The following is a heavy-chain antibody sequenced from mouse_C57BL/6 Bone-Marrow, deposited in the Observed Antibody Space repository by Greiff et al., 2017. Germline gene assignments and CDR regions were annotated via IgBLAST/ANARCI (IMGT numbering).Heavy chain of an antibody. CDR2: IDPSDSYT. D-gene: IGHD2-5*01. Sequence: VQLQQPGAELVMPGASVKLSCKASGYTFTSYWMHWVKQRPGQGLEWIGEIDPSDSYTNYNQKFKGKSTLTVDKSSSTAYMQLSSLTSEDSAVYYCARPSYDSKKGYYFDYWGQGTTLTVSS. CDR3: ARPSYDSKKGYYFDY. V-gene: IGHV1-69*01. J-gene: IGHJ2*01. CDR1: GYTFTSYW.